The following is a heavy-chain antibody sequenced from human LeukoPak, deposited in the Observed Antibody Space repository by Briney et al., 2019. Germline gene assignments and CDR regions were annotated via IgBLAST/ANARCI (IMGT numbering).Heavy chain of an antibody. CDR2: ISGSGGST. CDR1: GFTFSSYA. D-gene: IGHD6-19*01. J-gene: IGHJ4*02. CDR3: AKAGNQWLVRFDY. Sequence: GGSLRLSCAASGFTFSSYAMSLVRQAPGKGLEWVSAISGSGGSTYYADSVKGRFTISRDNSKNTLYLQMNSLRAEDTAVYYCAKAGNQWLVRFDYWGQGTLVTVSS. V-gene: IGHV3-23*01.